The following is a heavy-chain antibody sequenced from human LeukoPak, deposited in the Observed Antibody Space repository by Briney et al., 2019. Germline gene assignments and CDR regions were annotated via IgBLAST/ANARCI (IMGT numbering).Heavy chain of an antibody. Sequence: SETLSLTCTVSGGSISSYYWSWIRQPPGKGLEWIGSIYYSGSTNYNPSLKSRVTISVDTSKNQFSLKLSSVTAADTGVYFCARVFQGGEWLLGGLDYWGQGTLVTVSS. CDR2: IYYSGST. CDR3: ARVFQGGEWLLGGLDY. V-gene: IGHV4-59*01. D-gene: IGHD3-3*01. CDR1: GGSISSYY. J-gene: IGHJ4*02.